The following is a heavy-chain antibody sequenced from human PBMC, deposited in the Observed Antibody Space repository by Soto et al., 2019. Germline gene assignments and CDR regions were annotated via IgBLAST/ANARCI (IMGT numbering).Heavy chain of an antibody. CDR1: GFTFRKFW. J-gene: IGHJ1*01. CDR3: AIQDCTNDVCLEAAVTVGGALES. D-gene: IGHD2-8*01. V-gene: IGHV3-74*01. Sequence: EVQLVQSGGGLAQPGKSLRLSCAASGFTFRKFWMHWVRQVPGKGPVWVSYISSDGTTTDYADSVKGRFTISRDNAKDTLYLQIDSLRADDTAVYYCAIQDCTNDVCLEAAVTVGGALESWGQGTLVTVSS. CDR2: ISSDGTTT.